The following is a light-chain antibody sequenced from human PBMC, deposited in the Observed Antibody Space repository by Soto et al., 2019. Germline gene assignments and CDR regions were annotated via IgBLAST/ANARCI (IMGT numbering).Light chain of an antibody. CDR1: SSDIGAYDY. CDR2: DVR. CDR3: GSYASATLI. J-gene: IGLJ2*01. V-gene: IGLV2-14*03. Sequence: QSALTQPASVSGSPGQSITISCTGTSSDIGAYDYVSWYQQYPGKVPTLIIYDVRFRPSGVSNRFSGSKSGNTASLTISGLQTEDEADYYCGSYASATLIFGGGTKLTVL.